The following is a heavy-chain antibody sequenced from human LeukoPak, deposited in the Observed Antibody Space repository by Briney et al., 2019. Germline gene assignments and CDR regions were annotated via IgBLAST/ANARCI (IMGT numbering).Heavy chain of an antibody. CDR1: GGSINYYY. CDR2: IYYSGNT. Sequence: SETLSLTCTVSGGSINYYYWSWIRQPPGKGLEWIGYIYYSGNTNYNPSLKSRVTISVDTSKNQFSLKLSPVTAADTAVYFCARETLVAGSFDIWGQGTMVTVSS. D-gene: IGHD6-19*01. J-gene: IGHJ3*02. CDR3: ARETLVAGSFDI. V-gene: IGHV4-59*01.